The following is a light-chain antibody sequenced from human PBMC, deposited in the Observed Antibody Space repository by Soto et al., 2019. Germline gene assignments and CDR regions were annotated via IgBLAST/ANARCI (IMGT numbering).Light chain of an antibody. V-gene: IGKV3-11*01. CDR3: QQRSNWRLT. Sequence: EIVLTQSASTLSLSPGERATLSCRASQSVSSYLAWYQQKNGQAPRLLIYDASNRATGIPARFSGSGSGTDFNLTISSLETEDFAVYYCQQRSNWRLTFGGGTKVDIK. J-gene: IGKJ4*01. CDR1: QSVSSY. CDR2: DAS.